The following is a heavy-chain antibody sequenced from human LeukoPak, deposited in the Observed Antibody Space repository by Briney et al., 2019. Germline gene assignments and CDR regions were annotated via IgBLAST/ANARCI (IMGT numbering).Heavy chain of an antibody. V-gene: IGHV3-53*01. D-gene: IGHD2-15*01. Sequence: GGSLVLSCAASGFTVSSNYMSWVRQAPGKGLEWVSVIYSGGSTYYADSVKGRFTISRDNSKNTLYLQMNSLRAEDTAVYYCARVGCSGGSCYGSDAFDIWGQGTMATVSS. CDR1: GFTVSSNY. CDR3: ARVGCSGGSCYGSDAFDI. CDR2: IYSGGST. J-gene: IGHJ3*02.